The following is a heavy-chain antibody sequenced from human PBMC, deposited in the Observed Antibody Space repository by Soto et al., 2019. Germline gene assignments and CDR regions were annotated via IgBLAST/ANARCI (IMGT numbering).Heavy chain of an antibody. D-gene: IGHD5-12*01. V-gene: IGHV4-59*13. CDR1: VASINDYY. J-gene: IGHJ4*02. CDR2: IYSGGDT. Sequence: SETLSLTCSVSVASINDYYWTWMRQPPGRGLEWIGYIYSGGDTNYSPSLKSRVTISVDKSKSLFYLQLTSLTAADTAVYYCARAKRQKWLQWEVDCWGQGTLVTVSS. CDR3: ARAKRQKWLQWEVDC.